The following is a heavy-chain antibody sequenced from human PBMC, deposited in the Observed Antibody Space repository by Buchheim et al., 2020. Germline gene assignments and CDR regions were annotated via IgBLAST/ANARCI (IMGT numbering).Heavy chain of an antibody. V-gene: IGHV3-30*18. J-gene: IGHJ4*01. D-gene: IGHD5-18*01. CDR1: GFTFSSYG. CDR2: ISYDGSNK. CDR3: AKAQGTAMVTVPFDY. Sequence: QVQLVESGGGVVQPGRSLRLSCAASGFTFSSYGMHWVRPAPGKGLAWVAVISYDGSNKYYADSVEGRFTISRDNSKNTLYLQMNSLRAEDTAVDYCAKAQGTAMVTVPFDYWGQGTL.